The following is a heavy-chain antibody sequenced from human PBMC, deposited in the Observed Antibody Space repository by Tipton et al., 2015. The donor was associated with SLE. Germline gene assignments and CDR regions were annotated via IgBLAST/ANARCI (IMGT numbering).Heavy chain of an antibody. Sequence: SLRLSCAASGFTFSSQWMEWVRQAPGKGLVWVSHINGNGGTVNYADSMKGRFTISRDNAKNTVYLQMNSLKVEDTAVYYCCISGSRGGFDYWGQGTLVTVSS. V-gene: IGHV3-74*01. CDR1: GFTFSSQW. CDR2: INGNGGTV. D-gene: IGHD1-26*01. J-gene: IGHJ4*02. CDR3: CISGSRGGFDY.